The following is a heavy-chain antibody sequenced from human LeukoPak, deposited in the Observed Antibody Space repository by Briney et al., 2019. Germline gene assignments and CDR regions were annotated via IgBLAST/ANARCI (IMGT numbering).Heavy chain of an antibody. D-gene: IGHD6-13*01. V-gene: IGHV3-11*06. J-gene: IGHJ3*02. CDR1: GFTFSDYY. CDR2: ISSSSSYT. Sequence: GSLRLSCAASGFTFSDYYMSWIRQAPGKGLEWVSYISSSSSYTNYADSVKGRFTISRDNAKNPLYLQMNSLRAEDTAVYYCARDHSSSWYAAGAFDIWGQGTMVTVSS. CDR3: ARDHSSSWYAAGAFDI.